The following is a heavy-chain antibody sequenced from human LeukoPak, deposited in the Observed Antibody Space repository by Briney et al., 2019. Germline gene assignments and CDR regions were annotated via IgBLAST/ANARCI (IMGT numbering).Heavy chain of an antibody. CDR3: ATRVCLGYVGY. J-gene: IGHJ4*02. V-gene: IGHV1-2*06. CDR2: INPNSGGT. CDR1: GYTFTGYY. Sequence: ASVKVSCKASGYTFTGYYIHWVRQAPGQGLEWMGRINPNSGGTNYAQKFHGRVTMTSDTYISTAYMELSRLRSDDTAVYYCATRVCLGYVGYWGQGTLVTVSS. D-gene: IGHD5-12*01.